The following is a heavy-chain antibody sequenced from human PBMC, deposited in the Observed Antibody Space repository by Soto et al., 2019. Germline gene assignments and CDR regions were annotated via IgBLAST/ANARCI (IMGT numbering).Heavy chain of an antibody. J-gene: IGHJ4*02. CDR1: GYSLTTHL. CDR3: AIFRSSWFGDGRFDS. Sequence: RGESLKFCCEGSGYSLTTHLNNWGRQRPGKGLECMVLIDPSNSYFPYNPFFQGRVTSSTDKSTSRAYLQWSSLDATDTAIYYCAIFRSSWFGDGRFDSWGPGTLVTVSS. V-gene: IGHV5-10-1*01. D-gene: IGHD6-13*01. CDR2: IDPSNSYF.